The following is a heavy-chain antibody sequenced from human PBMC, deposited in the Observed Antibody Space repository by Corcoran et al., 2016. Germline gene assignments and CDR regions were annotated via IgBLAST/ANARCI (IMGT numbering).Heavy chain of an antibody. CDR1: GGSFSGYY. Sequence: QVQLQQWGAGLLKPSETLSLTCAVYGGSFSGYYWSWIRQPPGKGLEWIGEINHSGSTNYNPSLKSRVTISVDTSKNQFSLKLSSVTAADTAVYYWARPRRLSEVVLWGRGTLVTVSS. J-gene: IGHJ2*01. V-gene: IGHV4-34*01. CDR2: INHSGST. CDR3: ARPRRLSEVVL.